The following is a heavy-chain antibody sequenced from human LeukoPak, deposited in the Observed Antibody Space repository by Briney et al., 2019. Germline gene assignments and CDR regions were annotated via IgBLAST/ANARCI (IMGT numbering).Heavy chain of an antibody. J-gene: IGHJ4*02. CDR2: IYPGDSDT. CDR3: ARSRTGVGMVRGEVFDY. V-gene: IGHV5-51*01. CDR1: GYSFTSYW. D-gene: IGHD3-10*01. Sequence: GKSLKISCKGSGYSFTSYWIGWGRQMPGKGLEWMGIIYPGDSDTRYSPSFQGQVTISADKSISTAYLQWSSLKASDTAMYYCARSRTGVGMVRGEVFDYWGQGTLVTVSS.